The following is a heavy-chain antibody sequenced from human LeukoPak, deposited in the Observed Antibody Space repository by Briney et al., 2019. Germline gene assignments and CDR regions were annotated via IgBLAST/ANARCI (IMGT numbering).Heavy chain of an antibody. J-gene: IGHJ4*02. V-gene: IGHV3-21*01. Sequence: GGSLRLSCAASGFTFSSYNMNWVRQAPGKGLEWVSSISSSSSYIYYADSVKGRFTISRDNAKNSLYLQMNSLRAEDTAVYYCASSPLESLFDYWGQGTLVTVSS. CDR2: ISSSSSYI. CDR1: GFTFSSYN. CDR3: ASSPLESLFDY. D-gene: IGHD2/OR15-2a*01.